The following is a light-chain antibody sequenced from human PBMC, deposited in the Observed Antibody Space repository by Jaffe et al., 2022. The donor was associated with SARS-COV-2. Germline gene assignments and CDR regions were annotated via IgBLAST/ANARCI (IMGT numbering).Light chain of an antibody. CDR3: CSYAGSYTSNV. CDR2: DVS. V-gene: IGLV2-11*01. Sequence: QSALTQPRSVSESPGQSVTISCTGTSSDVGGYNYVSWYQQHPGKAPQLVIYDVSRRPSGVPDRFSGSKSGNTASLTISGLQAEDEADYYCCSYAGSYTSNVFGTGTKVTVL. CDR1: SSDVGGYNY. J-gene: IGLJ1*01.